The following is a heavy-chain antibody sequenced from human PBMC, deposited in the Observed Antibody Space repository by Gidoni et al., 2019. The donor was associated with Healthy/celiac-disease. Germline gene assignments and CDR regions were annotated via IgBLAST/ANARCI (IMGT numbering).Heavy chain of an antibody. CDR1: GGSISIYY. V-gene: IGHV4-59*01. CDR2: IYYSGST. D-gene: IGHD6-19*01. Sequence: QVQLQESRPGLVKPSETLSLTCTVSGGSISIYYWCWIRQPPGKGLEWIGYIYYSGSTNYNPSLKSRVTIAVDTSKNQFSLKLSSVTAADTAVYYCARDRGYSSGWYPTFTNWFDPWGQGTLVTVSS. J-gene: IGHJ5*02. CDR3: ARDRGYSSGWYPTFTNWFDP.